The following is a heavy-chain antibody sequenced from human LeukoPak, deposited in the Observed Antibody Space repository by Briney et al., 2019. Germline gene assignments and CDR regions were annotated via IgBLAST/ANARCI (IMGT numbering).Heavy chain of an antibody. CDR1: GGSISSSIYY. CDR3: ARDSSPDADTVVTYTDAFDI. Sequence: PSETLSLTCIVSGGSISSSIYYWAWIRQHPGKGLEWIGYIYYSGSTYYNPSLKSRVTISVVTSKNQFSLKLSFVTAADTAVYYCARDSSPDADTVVTYTDAFDIWGQGTMVTVSS. D-gene: IGHD4-23*01. V-gene: IGHV4-31*03. J-gene: IGHJ3*02. CDR2: IYYSGST.